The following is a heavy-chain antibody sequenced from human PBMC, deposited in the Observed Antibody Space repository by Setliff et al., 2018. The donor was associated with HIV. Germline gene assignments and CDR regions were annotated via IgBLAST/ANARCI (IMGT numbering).Heavy chain of an antibody. D-gene: IGHD6-19*01. CDR1: GFTFSNAW. V-gene: IGHV3-53*01. CDR3: VDC. CDR2: IYSDDYT. Sequence: GGSLRLSCAASGFTFSNAWMSWVRQAPGKGLEWVSIIYSDDYTKYADSLKGRFTISTDNSKKTLSLQMNSLRAVTVRNVAAVDCWGQGTLVTVSS. J-gene: IGHJ4*02.